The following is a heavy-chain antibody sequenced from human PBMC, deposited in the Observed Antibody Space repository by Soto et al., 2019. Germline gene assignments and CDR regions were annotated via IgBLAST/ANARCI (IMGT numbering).Heavy chain of an antibody. D-gene: IGHD4-17*01. J-gene: IGHJ4*02. CDR3: ARLDSFRGGDNTGTTFDY. CDR2: IYYSGST. V-gene: IGHV4-39*01. CDR1: GGSISSSSYY. Sequence: QLQLQESGPGLVKPSETLSLTCTVSGGSISSSSYYWGWIRQPPGKGLEWIGSIYYSGSTYYNPSRKRPVTISVETSNHQFSLKLSSVTAADTAVYYCARLDSFRGGDNTGTTFDYWGQGTLVTASS.